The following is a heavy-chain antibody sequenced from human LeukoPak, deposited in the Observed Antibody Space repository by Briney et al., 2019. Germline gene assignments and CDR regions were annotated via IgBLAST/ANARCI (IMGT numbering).Heavy chain of an antibody. CDR2: TYYRSKWFN. CDR3: AREYSRSYFLDY. D-gene: IGHD6-13*01. V-gene: IGHV6-1*01. J-gene: IGHJ4*02. CDR1: GDSVSSNSAA. Sequence: SQTLSLTCAISGDSVSSNSAAWNWIRQSPSRGLEWLGRTYYRSKWFNRYAESVKSRISINPDTSMNQFSLHLTSVTPEDTAVYYYAREYSRSYFLDYWGQGTLVTVSS.